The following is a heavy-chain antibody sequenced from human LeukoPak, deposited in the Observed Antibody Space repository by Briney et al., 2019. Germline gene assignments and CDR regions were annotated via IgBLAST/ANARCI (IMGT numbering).Heavy chain of an antibody. CDR3: ARAYYDFWSGYPLGAFDI. V-gene: IGHV4-59*08. Sequence: PSETLSLTCTVSGGSISSYYWSWIRQPPGKGQEWIGYIYYSGSTNYNPSLKSRVTISVDTSKNQFSLKLSSVTAADTAVYYCARAYYDFWSGYPLGAFDIWGQGTMVTVSS. CDR2: IYYSGST. CDR1: GGSISSYY. J-gene: IGHJ3*02. D-gene: IGHD3-3*01.